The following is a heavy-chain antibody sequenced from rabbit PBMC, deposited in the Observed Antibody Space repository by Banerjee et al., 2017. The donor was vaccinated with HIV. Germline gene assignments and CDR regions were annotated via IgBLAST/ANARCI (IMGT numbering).Heavy chain of an antibody. V-gene: IGHV1S45*01. D-gene: IGHD1-1*01. Sequence: QEQLEESGGDLVKPEGSLTLTCTASGFTISSSYYMCWVRQAPGKGLEWIGCIYAGSSGSTYYASWAKGRFTISKTSSTTVTLRMTSLTAADTATYFCARDDGSYSGYQYNLWGPGTLVTVS. CDR2: IYAGSSGST. J-gene: IGHJ4*01. CDR3: ARDDGSYSGYQYNL. CDR1: GFTISSSYY.